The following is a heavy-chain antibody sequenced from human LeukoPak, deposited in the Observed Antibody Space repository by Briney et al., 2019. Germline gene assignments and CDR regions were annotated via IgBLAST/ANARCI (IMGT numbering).Heavy chain of an antibody. CDR1: GYTFTGYY. D-gene: IGHD3-10*01. J-gene: IGHJ5*02. CDR2: INPNSGNT. V-gene: IGHV1-8*02. CDR3: ARADYYGSGSSIRRKFDP. Sequence: ASVKVSCKASGYTFTGYYMHWVRQAPGQGLEWMGWINPNSGNTGYAQKFQGRVTMTRNTSISTAYMELSSLRSEDTAVYYCARADYYGSGSSIRRKFDPWGQGTLVTVSS.